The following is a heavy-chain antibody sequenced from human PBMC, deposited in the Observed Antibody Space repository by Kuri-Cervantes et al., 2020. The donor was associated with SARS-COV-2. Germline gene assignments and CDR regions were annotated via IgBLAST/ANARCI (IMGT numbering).Heavy chain of an antibody. D-gene: IGHD6-13*01. V-gene: IGHV3-23*01. CDR2: INNSGGST. CDR3: AKELAASVTRGYFDY. J-gene: IGHJ4*02. Sequence: GGSLRPTCEASGFTFSNYPMNWVRQAPGKWLEWVSIINNSGGSTYYADSVKGQFTTSRDNPKNTPYLQMNILRAEDTAVYYCAKELAASVTRGYFDYWGQGTLVTVSS. CDR1: GFTFSNYP.